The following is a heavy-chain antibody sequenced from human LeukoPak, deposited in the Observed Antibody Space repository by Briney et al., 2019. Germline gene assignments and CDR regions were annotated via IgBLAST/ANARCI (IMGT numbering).Heavy chain of an antibody. J-gene: IGHJ6*02. V-gene: IGHV1-46*01. D-gene: IGHD3-3*01. CDR2: INPSGGSI. Sequence: ASVKVSCKASGYTFTSYYMHWVRQAPGQGLEWMGIINPSGGSISYAQKFQGRVTMTRDTSTSTAYMELSRLRSDDTAVYYCARDRYYDFWSGYHHAYGMDVWGQGTTVTVSS. CDR1: GYTFTSYY. CDR3: ARDRYYDFWSGYHHAYGMDV.